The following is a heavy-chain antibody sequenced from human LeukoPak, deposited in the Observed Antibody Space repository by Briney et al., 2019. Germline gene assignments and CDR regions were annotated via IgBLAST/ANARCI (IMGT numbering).Heavy chain of an antibody. D-gene: IGHD4-17*01. J-gene: IGHJ4*02. V-gene: IGHV4-59*12. Sequence: SETLSLTCTVSGGSISSYYWSWIRQPPGKGLEWIGYIYYSGSTNYNPSLKSRVTISVDTSKNQFSLKLSSVTAADTAVYYCARGSRAVTTRDFLLDYWGQGTLVTVSS. CDR2: IYYSGST. CDR1: GGSISSYY. CDR3: ARGSRAVTTRDFLLDY.